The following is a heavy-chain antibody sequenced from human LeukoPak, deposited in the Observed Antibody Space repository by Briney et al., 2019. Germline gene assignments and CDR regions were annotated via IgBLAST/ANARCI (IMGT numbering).Heavy chain of an antibody. CDR3: AKNVGRDGYNDYFDY. CDR1: GFTFSSYS. Sequence: PGGSLRLSCAASGFTFSSYSMNGVRQAPGKGLEWVSYISSSSSTIYYADSVKGRFTISRDNAKNSLYLQMNSLRPDDPAMYYCAKNVGRDGYNDYFDYWGQGTLVTVSS. J-gene: IGHJ4*02. CDR2: ISSSSSTI. D-gene: IGHD5-24*01. V-gene: IGHV3-48*01.